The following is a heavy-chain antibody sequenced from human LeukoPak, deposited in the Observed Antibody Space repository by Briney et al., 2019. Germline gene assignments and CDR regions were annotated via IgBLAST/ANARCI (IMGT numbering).Heavy chain of an antibody. Sequence: GGSPRLSCAASGFTFSSYWMHWVRQAPGKGLLWVARINTDGKATTYADSVKGRFTISRDDARDTVYLQMNSLRAEDTSVYYCAGDPGNFYLPYCDYMDVWGKGTTVTVSS. CDR3: AGDPGNFYLPYCDYMDV. V-gene: IGHV3-74*01. D-gene: IGHD1-26*01. CDR1: GFTFSSYW. CDR2: INTDGKAT. J-gene: IGHJ6*03.